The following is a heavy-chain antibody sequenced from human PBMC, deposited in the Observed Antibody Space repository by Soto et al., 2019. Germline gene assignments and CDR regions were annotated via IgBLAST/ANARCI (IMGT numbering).Heavy chain of an antibody. CDR3: ARDPDVLLWFGELAPGARFDP. D-gene: IGHD3-10*01. V-gene: IGHV3-48*02. J-gene: IGHJ5*02. CDR1: GFTFSSYS. CDR2: ISSSSSTI. Sequence: AGGSLRLSCAASGFTFSSYSMNWVRQAPGKGLEWVSYISSSSSTIYYADSVKGRFTISRDNAKNSLYLQMNSLRDEDTAVYYCARDPDVLLWFGELAPGARFDPWGQGTLVTVSS.